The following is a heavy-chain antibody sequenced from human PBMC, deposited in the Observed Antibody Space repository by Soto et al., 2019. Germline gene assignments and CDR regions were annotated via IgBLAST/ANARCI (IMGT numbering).Heavy chain of an antibody. Sequence: QVQLQESGPGLVKPSETLSLTCTVSGASITQYYWNWIRQSPGKGLEWIVSVSSTGSTVFNPSLTSRVTVSLDTSKNQFSLTLNSVTAADTAVYYCARGDGSPYHNHEFDFWGQGTLVTVSS. CDR3: ARGDGSPYHNHEFDF. V-gene: IGHV4-59*01. CDR2: VSSTGST. J-gene: IGHJ4*02. CDR1: GASITQYY. D-gene: IGHD6-13*01.